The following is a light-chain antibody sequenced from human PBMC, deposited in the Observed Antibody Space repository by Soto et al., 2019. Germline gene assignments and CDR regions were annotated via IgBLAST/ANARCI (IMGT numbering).Light chain of an antibody. CDR1: SSDVGAYNY. CDR3: NSFAGSAHVV. V-gene: IGLV2-8*01. Sequence: QSALAQPPSASGSPGQSVTISCTGTSSDVGAYNYVSWYQQHRGKAPKLIIYDVSQRPSGIPDRFSGSKSGNTASLTVSGLQAEDEAVYYCNSFAGSAHVVFGGGTQLT. J-gene: IGLJ2*01. CDR2: DVS.